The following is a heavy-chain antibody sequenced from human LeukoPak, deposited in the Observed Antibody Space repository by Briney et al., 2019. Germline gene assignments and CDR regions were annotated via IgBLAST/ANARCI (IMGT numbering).Heavy chain of an antibody. D-gene: IGHD4-17*01. CDR3: ARDGGRWYGDFDFDD. Sequence: ASVKVSCKASGYTFTSYDINWVRQAPGQGLEWMGWISAYNGNTNYAQKLQGRVTMTTDTSTSTAYMELRSLRSDDTAVYYCARDGGRWYGDFDFDDWGQGTLVTVSS. V-gene: IGHV1-18*01. CDR2: ISAYNGNT. CDR1: GYTFTSYD. J-gene: IGHJ4*02.